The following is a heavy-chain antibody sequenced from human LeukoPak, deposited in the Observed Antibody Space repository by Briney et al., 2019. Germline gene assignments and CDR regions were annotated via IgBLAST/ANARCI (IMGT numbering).Heavy chain of an antibody. J-gene: IGHJ3*02. CDR2: IKQDGSEE. CDR3: ARDPYYYDGTNYYFGAFDI. D-gene: IGHD3-22*01. V-gene: IGHV3-7*01. CDR1: GFTFSNNW. Sequence: GGSLRLSCAASGFTFSNNWMSWVRQAPGKGLEWVANIKQDGSEEYYVDSVKGRFTISRDNAKNSLYLQMNSLRAEDTAVYYCARDPYYYDGTNYYFGAFDIWGQGTMVTVSS.